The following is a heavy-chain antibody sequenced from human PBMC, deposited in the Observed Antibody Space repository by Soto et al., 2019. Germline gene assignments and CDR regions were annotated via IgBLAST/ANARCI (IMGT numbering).Heavy chain of an antibody. CDR2: IATYNDKT. J-gene: IGHJ3*02. Sequence: QVQLVQSGPEVKKPGASVKVSCKASGYTFNRYGITWVRQAPGQGLEWVGWIATYNDKTNYTQRFQGRLTMTKDASTRTVYMELRSLRSDDTAVYYCARAGSIDDAFDTWGQGTMVTVSS. CDR3: ARAGSIDDAFDT. D-gene: IGHD6-6*01. CDR1: GYTFNRYG. V-gene: IGHV1-18*01.